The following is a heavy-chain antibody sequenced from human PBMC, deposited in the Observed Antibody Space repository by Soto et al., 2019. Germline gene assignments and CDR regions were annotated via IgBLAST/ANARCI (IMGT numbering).Heavy chain of an antibody. CDR1: GGSITSYY. V-gene: IGHV4-59*08. J-gene: IGHJ5*01. D-gene: IGHD6-19*01. Sequence: SETLSLTCTVSGGSITSYYWSWIRQSPGKGLEWIGYIFYNGNINYNPSLKSRVTISADKSKNQFSLRLSSVTAADTAVYYCARLSIAVADNWFDPWGQGTLVTVS. CDR2: IFYNGNI. CDR3: ARLSIAVADNWFDP.